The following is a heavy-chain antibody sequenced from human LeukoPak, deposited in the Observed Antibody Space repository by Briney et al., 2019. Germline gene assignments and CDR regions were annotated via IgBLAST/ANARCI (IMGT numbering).Heavy chain of an antibody. J-gene: IGHJ4*02. D-gene: IGHD3-16*01. Sequence: PGRSLRLSCAASGFTFDDYAMHWVRQAPGKGLVWVSGINRDGSTPIYADSVKGRFTISRDIANNTLHLQMNSLRAEDTAVYYCARDFYTGHYWGQGTLVTVSS. CDR2: INRDGSTP. CDR1: GFTFDDYA. V-gene: IGHV3-74*01. CDR3: ARDFYTGHY.